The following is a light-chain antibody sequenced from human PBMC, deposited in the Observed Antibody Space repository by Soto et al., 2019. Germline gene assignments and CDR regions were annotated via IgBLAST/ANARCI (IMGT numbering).Light chain of an antibody. J-gene: IGLJ1*01. Sequence: QSALTQPASVSGSPGQSITISCTGTSGDVGGYNYVSWYQQHPGKAPKLMIYDVSNRPSGVSNRFSGSKSGNTASLTISGLQAEDEAGYYCSSYTSSSTYVFGTGTKLTVL. CDR2: DVS. CDR3: SSYTSSSTYV. V-gene: IGLV2-14*01. CDR1: SGDVGGYNY.